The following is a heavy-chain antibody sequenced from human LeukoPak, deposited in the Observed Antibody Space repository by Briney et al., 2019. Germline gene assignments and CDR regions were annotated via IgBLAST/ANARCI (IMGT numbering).Heavy chain of an antibody. CDR3: AGHHPRNTVDF. D-gene: IGHD2/OR15-2a*01. CDR1: GGSIGSGGYY. J-gene: IGHJ4*02. CDR2: IYYSGST. V-gene: IGHV4-31*03. Sequence: PSQTLSLTCTVSGGSIGSGGYYWCWIRQHPGKGLEWIGYIYYSGSTYYNPSLKSRVTISVDTSKNQFSLKLSSVTAADTAVYYCAGHHPRNTVDFWGQGTLVTVSS.